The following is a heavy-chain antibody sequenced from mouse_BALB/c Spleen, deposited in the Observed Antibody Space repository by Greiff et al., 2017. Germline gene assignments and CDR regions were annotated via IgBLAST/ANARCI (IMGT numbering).Heavy chain of an antibody. CDR2: ISYSGST. D-gene: IGHD2-4*01. J-gene: IGHJ4*01. CDR3: ARSYYETTYAMDY. CDR1: GYSITSDYA. Sequence: EVQLVESGPGLVKPSQSLSLTCTVTGYSITSDYAWNWIRQFPGNKLEWMGYISYSGSTSYNPSLKSRISITRDTSKNQFFLQLNSVTTEDTATYYCARSYYETTYAMDYWGQGTSVTVSS. V-gene: IGHV3-2*02.